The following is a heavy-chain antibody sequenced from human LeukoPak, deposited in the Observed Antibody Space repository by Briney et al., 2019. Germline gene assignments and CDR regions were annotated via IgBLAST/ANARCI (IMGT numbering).Heavy chain of an antibody. CDR1: GGTFSSYA. CDR2: IIPIFGTA. CDR3: ARTRRGAARYGDAFDI. D-gene: IGHD6-6*01. J-gene: IGHJ3*02. Sequence: GSSVKVSCKASGGTFSSYAISWVRQAPGQGLEWMGGIIPIFGTANYAQKFQGRVTITADESTSTAYMELSSLRSEDTAVYYCARTRRGAARYGDAFDIWGQGTMVTVSS. V-gene: IGHV1-69*01.